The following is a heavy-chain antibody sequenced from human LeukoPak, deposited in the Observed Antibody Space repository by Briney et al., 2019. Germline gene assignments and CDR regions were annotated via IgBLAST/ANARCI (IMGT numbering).Heavy chain of an antibody. CDR2: ISSSSDYI. CDR1: GFTFSTYS. CDR3: ARLASGYDSNY. Sequence: GGSLRLSCAASGFTFSTYSMNWVRQAPGKGLEWVSSISSSSDYIYYADSVKGRFTISRDNAKNSLYLQMNSLRAEDTAVYYCARLASGYDSNYWGQGTLVTVSS. D-gene: IGHD5-12*01. V-gene: IGHV3-21*01. J-gene: IGHJ4*02.